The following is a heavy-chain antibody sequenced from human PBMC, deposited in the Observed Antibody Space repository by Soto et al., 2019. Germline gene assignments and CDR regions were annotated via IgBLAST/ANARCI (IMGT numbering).Heavy chain of an antibody. Sequence: SETLSLTCTVPGGSISSSSYYWGWIRQPPGKGLEWIGSIYYSGSTYYNPSLKSRVTISVDTSKNQFSLKLSSVTAADTAVYYCARNGYSYGYGYYYYGMDVWGQGTTVTVSS. CDR1: GGSISSSSYY. D-gene: IGHD5-18*01. CDR3: ARNGYSYGYGYYYYGMDV. CDR2: IYYSGST. V-gene: IGHV4-39*01. J-gene: IGHJ6*02.